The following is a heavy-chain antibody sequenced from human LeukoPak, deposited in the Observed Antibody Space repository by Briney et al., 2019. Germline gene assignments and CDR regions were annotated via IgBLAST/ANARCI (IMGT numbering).Heavy chain of an antibody. CDR3: ARDLSPGYSSNWYDY. CDR2: IGTAGDT. CDR1: GFTFSSYD. V-gene: IGHV3-13*01. D-gene: IGHD6-13*01. Sequence: GGSLRLSCAASGFTFSSYDMHWVRQATGKGLEWVSAIGTAGDTYYPGSVKGRFTISRENAKNSLYLQMNSQRAEDTAVYFCARDLSPGYSSNWYDYWGQGTLVTVSS. J-gene: IGHJ5*01.